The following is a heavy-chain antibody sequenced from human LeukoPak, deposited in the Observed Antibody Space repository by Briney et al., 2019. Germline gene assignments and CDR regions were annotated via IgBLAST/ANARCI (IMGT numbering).Heavy chain of an antibody. CDR3: ARELEVGVVAKFLPGIDY. V-gene: IGHV3-66*01. Sequence: GGSLRLSCAASGFTVSSNYMSWVRQAPGKGLEWVSIIYSGGSTYYADSMKGRFTISRDSSKNTLYLQMNSLRAEDTAVYYCARELEVGVVAKFLPGIDYWGQGTLVTVSS. J-gene: IGHJ4*02. CDR1: GFTVSSNY. CDR2: IYSGGST. D-gene: IGHD5-12*01.